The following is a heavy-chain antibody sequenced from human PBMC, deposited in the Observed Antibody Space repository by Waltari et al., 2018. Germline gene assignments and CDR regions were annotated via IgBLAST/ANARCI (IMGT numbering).Heavy chain of an antibody. CDR3: AKEGTYGSGSLYFFDY. J-gene: IGHJ4*02. D-gene: IGHD3-10*01. V-gene: IGHV3-23*04. CDR2: VSGAGGGT. CDR1: GFTFSTYA. Sequence: EVQLVESGGGLIQLGGSLRPSCAASGFTFSTYALSRVRQAPGKGLEWVSAVSGAGGGTYYADSVTGRFTISRDNSKNTLYLQMNSLRAEDTAVYYCAKEGTYGSGSLYFFDYWGQGTVVTVSS.